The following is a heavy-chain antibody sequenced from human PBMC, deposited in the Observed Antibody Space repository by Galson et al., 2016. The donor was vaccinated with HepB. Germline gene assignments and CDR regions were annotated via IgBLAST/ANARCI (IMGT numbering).Heavy chain of an antibody. CDR2: INQDGTEK. V-gene: IGHV3-7*04. CDR1: GFTFSDYW. D-gene: IGHD1-1*01. CDR3: ARAYQYTLDY. J-gene: IGHJ4*02. Sequence: SLRLSCAASGFTFSDYWMTWVRQAPGKGLEWVANINQDGTEKHYLDSVRGRFTISRDNAKSSLFLQMNSLRAEDTAVYFCARAYQYTLDYWGQGTLVTVSS.